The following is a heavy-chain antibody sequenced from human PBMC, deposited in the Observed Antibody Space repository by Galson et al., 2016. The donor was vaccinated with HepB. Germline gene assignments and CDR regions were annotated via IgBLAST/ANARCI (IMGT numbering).Heavy chain of an antibody. CDR3: ARGYYDFWSGSRSLDC. Sequence: LSLTCTVSGGSISSGDYYWSWIRQPPGKGLEWIGYIYYSGSTYYNPSLKSRVTMSVDTSKNQFSLRLSSVTAADTAGYYCARGYYDFWSGSRSLDCWGQGTLVTVSS. V-gene: IGHV4-30-4*01. D-gene: IGHD3-3*01. CDR1: GGSISSGDYY. CDR2: IYYSGST. J-gene: IGHJ4*02.